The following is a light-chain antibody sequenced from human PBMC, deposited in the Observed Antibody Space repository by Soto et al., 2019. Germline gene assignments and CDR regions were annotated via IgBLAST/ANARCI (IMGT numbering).Light chain of an antibody. CDR3: SSYTSSGTLDVV. CDR2: DIS. Sequence: QSVLTQPASVSGSPGQLITISCAGTSSGFGGYNFVSWYRQYPGKAPKLMIYDISDRPSGVSSRFSGSKSGNTASLTISGLQAEDEADYYCSSYTSSGTLDVVFGGGTKLTVL. V-gene: IGLV2-14*01. J-gene: IGLJ2*01. CDR1: SSGFGGYNF.